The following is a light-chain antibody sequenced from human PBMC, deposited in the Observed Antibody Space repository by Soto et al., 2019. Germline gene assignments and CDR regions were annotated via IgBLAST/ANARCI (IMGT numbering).Light chain of an antibody. CDR3: QQYNNWPPWT. V-gene: IGKV3-15*01. CDR2: GAS. J-gene: IGKJ2*02. Sequence: EIVMTQSPATLSVSPGERATLSCRASQSVSSNLAWYQQKPGQAPRLLIYGASTRATGTPARFSGSRSGTEFTLTISSLQSEDFAVYYCQQYNNWPPWTFGQGTNLEIK. CDR1: QSVSSN.